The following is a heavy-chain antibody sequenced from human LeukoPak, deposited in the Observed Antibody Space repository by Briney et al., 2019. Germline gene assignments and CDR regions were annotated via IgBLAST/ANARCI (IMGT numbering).Heavy chain of an antibody. CDR2: MNPNSGNT. Sequence: ASVKVSCKASGYTFTSYDINWVRQAAGQGLEWMGWMNPNSGNTGYAQKFQGRVTMTRNTSISTAYMELSSLRSEDTAVYYCARGPRGQQPTRSQELDYWGQGTLVTVSS. V-gene: IGHV1-8*01. CDR1: GYTFTSYD. D-gene: IGHD6-13*01. J-gene: IGHJ4*02. CDR3: ARGPRGQQPTRSQELDY.